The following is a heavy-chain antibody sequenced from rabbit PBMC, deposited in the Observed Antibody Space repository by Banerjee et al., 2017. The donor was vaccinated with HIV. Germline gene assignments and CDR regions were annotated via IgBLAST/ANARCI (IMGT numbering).Heavy chain of an antibody. Sequence: QSLEESGGDLVKPGASLTLTCTASGFSFSSSYDMCWVRQAPGKGLEWIACIYSGSSGNIRYASWAKGRFTISKTSSTTVTLQMTSLTAADTATYFCARTYAGYAGYGYATRLDLWGPGTLVTVS. CDR3: ARTYAGYAGYGYATRLDL. CDR1: GFSFSSSYD. J-gene: IGHJ3*01. D-gene: IGHD6-1*01. CDR2: IYSGSSGNI. V-gene: IGHV1S40*01.